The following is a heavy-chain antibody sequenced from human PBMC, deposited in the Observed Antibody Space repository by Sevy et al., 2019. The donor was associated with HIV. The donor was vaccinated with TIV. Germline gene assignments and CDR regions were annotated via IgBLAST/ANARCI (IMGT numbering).Heavy chain of an antibody. V-gene: IGHV3-30*18. J-gene: IGHJ6*02. D-gene: IGHD5-18*01. CDR3: AKVYRGYSSFYGMDV. CDR1: GFTFSSYG. Sequence: GSLRLSCAASGFTFSSYGMHWVRQAPGKGLEWVAVISYDGSNKYYADSVKGRFTISRDNSKNTLYLQMNSLRAEDTAVYYCAKVYRGYSSFYGMDVWGQGTTVTVSS. CDR2: ISYDGSNK.